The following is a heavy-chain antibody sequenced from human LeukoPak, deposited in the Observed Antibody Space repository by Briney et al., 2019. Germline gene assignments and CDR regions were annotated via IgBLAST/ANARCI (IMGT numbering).Heavy chain of an antibody. D-gene: IGHD3-9*01. CDR3: ARSPDILTGENFDY. V-gene: IGHV1-2*02. CDR2: INPKSGGT. Sequence: ASVKVSRKASGYTCSGYYMHWVRQAPGQGLEWMGWINPKSGGTNEAQKFHDRVTMTRDTSTRTAYMEVSRLRSDDTAVYYCARSPDILTGENFDYWGQGTLVTVSS. J-gene: IGHJ4*02. CDR1: GYTCSGYY.